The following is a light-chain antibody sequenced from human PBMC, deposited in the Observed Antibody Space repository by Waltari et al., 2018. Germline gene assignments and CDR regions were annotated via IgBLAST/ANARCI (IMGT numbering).Light chain of an antibody. CDR1: SSDVGGYNF. V-gene: IGLV2-14*01. J-gene: IGLJ2*01. Sequence: QSALTQPASVSGSPGQSITISCTGTSSDVGGYNFVSWYQQHPGKAPKLMIYEVTNRPSGVSYRLSGSKSGNTASLTISGLQVEDEADYYCTSYTSTSTLVFGGGTKLTVL. CDR2: EVT. CDR3: TSYTSTSTLV.